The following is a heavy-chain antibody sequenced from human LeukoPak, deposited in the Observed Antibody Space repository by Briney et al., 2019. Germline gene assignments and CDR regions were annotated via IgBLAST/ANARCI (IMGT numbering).Heavy chain of an antibody. Sequence: GGSLRLSCAASRFTFTNAWMNWVRQAPGKGLEWVGRIKSKTDGGTTDYAAPVKGRFIISRDDSENTLYLQMNSLKTEDTAVYYCTRTFRTAHLDHWGQGTPVTVSS. D-gene: IGHD1/OR15-1a*01. CDR3: TRTFRTAHLDH. V-gene: IGHV3-15*07. CDR1: RFTFTNAW. CDR2: IKSKTDGGTT. J-gene: IGHJ4*02.